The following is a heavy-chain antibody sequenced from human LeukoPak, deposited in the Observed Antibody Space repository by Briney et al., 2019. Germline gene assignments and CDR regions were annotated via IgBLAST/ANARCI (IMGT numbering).Heavy chain of an antibody. CDR3: ARDGSGYAFDI. J-gene: IGHJ3*02. CDR2: ISSSSSYI. D-gene: IGHD6-25*01. Sequence: GGSLRLSCAASGFTFSSYSMNWVRQAPGKGLEWVSSISSSSSYIYYADSVKGRFTISRDNAKNSLYLQMNSLRAEDTAVYYCARDGSGYAFDIWGQGTMVTVSS. V-gene: IGHV3-21*01. CDR1: GFTFSSYS.